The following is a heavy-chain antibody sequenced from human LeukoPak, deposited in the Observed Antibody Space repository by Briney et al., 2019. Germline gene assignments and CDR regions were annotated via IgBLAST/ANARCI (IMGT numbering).Heavy chain of an antibody. CDR3: ARVGDYDSSGYVY. J-gene: IGHJ4*02. CDR2: IYYSGST. D-gene: IGHD3-22*01. V-gene: IGHV4-59*08. CDR1: GGSISSYY. Sequence: SETLSLTCTVSGGSISSYYWSWIRQPPGKGLEWIGYIYYSGSTNYNPSLKSRVTISVDTSKNQFSLKLSSVTAADTAVYYCARVGDYDSSGYVYWGQGTLVTVSS.